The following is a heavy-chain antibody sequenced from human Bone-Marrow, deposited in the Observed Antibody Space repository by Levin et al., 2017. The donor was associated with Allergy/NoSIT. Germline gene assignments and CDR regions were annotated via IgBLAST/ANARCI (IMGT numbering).Heavy chain of an antibody. CDR3: AKMWGLSHSSPKAAFGI. J-gene: IGHJ3*02. Sequence: GGSLRLSCAASGFTFSSHAMSWVRQAPGKGLEWVSSVSGSGLTTYYADSVKGRFSISRDSSKDTLFLQMNSLRVEDTAVYFCAKMWGLSHSSPKAAFGIWGQGTVVTVSS. CDR2: VSGSGLTT. V-gene: IGHV3-23*01. D-gene: IGHD6-13*01. CDR1: GFTFSSHA.